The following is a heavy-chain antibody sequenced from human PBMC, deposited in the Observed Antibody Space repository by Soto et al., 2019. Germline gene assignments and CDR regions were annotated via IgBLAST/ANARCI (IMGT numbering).Heavy chain of an antibody. CDR1: GFTFSSYA. Sequence: LRLSCAASGFTFSSYAMHWVRQAPGKGLEWVAVISYDGSNKYYADSVKGRFTISRDNSKNTLYLQMNSLRAEDTAVYYCARDGPYYYDSSGYYYGHWGQGTLVTVSS. CDR3: ARDGPYYYDSSGYYYGH. J-gene: IGHJ4*02. CDR2: ISYDGSNK. V-gene: IGHV3-30-3*01. D-gene: IGHD3-22*01.